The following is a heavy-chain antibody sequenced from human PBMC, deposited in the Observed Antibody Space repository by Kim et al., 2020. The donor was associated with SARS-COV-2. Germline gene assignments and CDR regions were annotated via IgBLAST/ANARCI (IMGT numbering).Heavy chain of an antibody. CDR3: ARDGFSLATVTPTYNWFDP. V-gene: IGHV1-2*02. J-gene: IGHJ5*02. Sequence: ASVKVSCKASGYTFTGYYMHWVRQAPGQGLEWMGWINPNSGGTNYAQKFQGRVTMTRDTSISTAYMELSRLRSDDTAVYYCARDGFSLATVTPTYNWFDPWGQGTLVTVSS. D-gene: IGHD4-17*01. CDR1: GYTFTGYY. CDR2: INPNSGGT.